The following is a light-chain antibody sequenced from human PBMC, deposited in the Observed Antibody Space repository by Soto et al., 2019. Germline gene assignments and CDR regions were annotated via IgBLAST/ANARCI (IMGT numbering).Light chain of an antibody. CDR3: QQRHTWPTT. CDR2: EAS. Sequence: EIVLTQSPAPLSLSPGERATLSCRASQDITTYLAWYQHRPGQGPRLLIYEASKMATGIPARFSGSGSGTDFTLTISSLEPEDLGVYYCQQRHTWPTTFGGGAKVEI. CDR1: QDITTY. J-gene: IGKJ4*01. V-gene: IGKV3-11*01.